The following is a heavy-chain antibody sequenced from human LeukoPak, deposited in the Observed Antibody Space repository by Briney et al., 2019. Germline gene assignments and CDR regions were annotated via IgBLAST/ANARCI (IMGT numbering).Heavy chain of an antibody. V-gene: IGHV3-23*01. J-gene: IGHJ4*02. CDR2: ISGSGGST. CDR3: GNHDYSDYY. Sequence: GGSLRLSCAASGFTFSSYAMSWVRQAPGKGLEWVSAISGSGGSTYYADSVKGRFTISRDNAKSTVYLQMNSLRVEDTAVYYCGNHDYSDYYGGQGTLVTVSA. CDR1: GFTFSSYA. D-gene: IGHD4-11*01.